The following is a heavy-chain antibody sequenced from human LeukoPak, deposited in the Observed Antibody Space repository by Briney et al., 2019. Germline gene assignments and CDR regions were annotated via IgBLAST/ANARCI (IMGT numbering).Heavy chain of an antibody. CDR1: GYTFTSYD. V-gene: IGHV1-8*03. CDR3: ARFIAVAGVDAFDI. D-gene: IGHD6-19*01. J-gene: IGHJ3*02. Sequence: ASVKVSCKASGYTFTSYDINWVRQATGQGLEWMGWMNPNSGNTGYAQKFQGRVTITRNTSMSTAYMELSSLRSEDTAVYYCARFIAVAGVDAFDIWGQGTMVTVSS. CDR2: MNPNSGNT.